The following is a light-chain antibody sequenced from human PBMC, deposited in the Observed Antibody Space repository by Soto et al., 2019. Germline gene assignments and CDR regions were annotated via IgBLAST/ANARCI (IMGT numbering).Light chain of an antibody. CDR2: AAS. V-gene: IGKV1-9*01. CDR1: QGISTY. J-gene: IGKJ2*01. CDR3: QQINAYPYT. Sequence: DIQLTQSPSFLSASVGDRVTITCRASQGISTYLAWYQQKPGKAPKLLIYAASTLQSGVPSSFSGSGSGTEFTLTISSLQPEDFATYYCQQINAYPYTFCQGTKLEIK.